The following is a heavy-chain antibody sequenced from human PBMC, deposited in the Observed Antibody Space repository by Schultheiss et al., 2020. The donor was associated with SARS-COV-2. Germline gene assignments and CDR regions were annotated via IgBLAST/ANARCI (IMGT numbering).Heavy chain of an antibody. CDR1: GFTFSNAW. Sequence: GGSLRLSCAASGFTFSNAWMNWVRQAPGKGLEWVAVISYDGSNKYYADSVKGRFTISRDNSKNTLYLQMNSLRAEDTAVYYCARSHPFITGEYDFWSGYFADSENYFDYWGQGTLVTVSS. D-gene: IGHD3-3*01. J-gene: IGHJ4*02. V-gene: IGHV3-30*03. CDR3: ARSHPFITGEYDFWSGYFADSENYFDY. CDR2: ISYDGSNK.